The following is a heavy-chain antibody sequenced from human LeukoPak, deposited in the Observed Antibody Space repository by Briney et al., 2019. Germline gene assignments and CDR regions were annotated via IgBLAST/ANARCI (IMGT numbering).Heavy chain of an antibody. CDR3: ARDVEGGTFDI. J-gene: IGHJ3*02. CDR1: GFTFSRFW. V-gene: IGHV3-7*05. Sequence: GGSLRLSCAASGFTFSRFWMNWVRQAPGRGREWVSNIDQGGGRNNYVDSVKGRFTISRDNAKNSLFLEMSSLRADDTAVYFCARDVEGGTFDIWGQGTTVTVSS. D-gene: IGHD3-16*01. CDR2: IDQGGGRN.